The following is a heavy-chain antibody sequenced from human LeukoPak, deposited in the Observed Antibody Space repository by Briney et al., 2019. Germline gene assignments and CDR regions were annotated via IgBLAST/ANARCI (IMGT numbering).Heavy chain of an antibody. J-gene: IGHJ4*02. D-gene: IGHD3-22*01. CDR2: ISNSGTAI. V-gene: IGHV3-48*03. CDR3: ARLKSADDTSN. CDR1: GFTFSSYD. Sequence: GGSLRLSCAASGFTFSSYDMNWVRQAPGKGLEWVSYISNSGTAIYYADSVKGRFTISRDNAKSSLYLQMNSLRAEDTAVYYCARLKSADDTSNWGQGTLVTVSS.